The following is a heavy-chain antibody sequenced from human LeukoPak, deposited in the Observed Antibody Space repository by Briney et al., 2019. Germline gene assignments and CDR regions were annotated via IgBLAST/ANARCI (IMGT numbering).Heavy chain of an antibody. D-gene: IGHD6-6*01. CDR2: INPNSGGT. J-gene: IGHJ4*02. Sequence: ASVEVSCKASGYTFTGYYMHWVRQAPGQGLEWMGWINPNSGGTNYAQKFQGRVTMTRDTSISTAYMELSRLRSDDTAVYYCARDRRSRPGYFDYWGQGTLVTVSS. CDR1: GYTFTGYY. CDR3: ARDRRSRPGYFDY. V-gene: IGHV1-2*02.